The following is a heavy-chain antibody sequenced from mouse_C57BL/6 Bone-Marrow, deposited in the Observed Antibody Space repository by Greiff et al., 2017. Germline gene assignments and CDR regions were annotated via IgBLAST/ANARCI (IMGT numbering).Heavy chain of an antibody. V-gene: IGHV3-6*01. D-gene: IGHD2-4*01. J-gene: IGHJ4*01. CDR2: VSYDGSN. CDR3: ARGDYDDYAMDY. CDR1: GYSITSGYY. Sequence: VQLQQSGPGLVKPSQSLSLTCSVTGYSITSGYYWNWIRQFPGNKLEWMGYVSYDGSNNYNPSLKNRISITRDTSKNQFFLKLTSVTTEDTATYYCARGDYDDYAMDYWGQGTSVTVSS.